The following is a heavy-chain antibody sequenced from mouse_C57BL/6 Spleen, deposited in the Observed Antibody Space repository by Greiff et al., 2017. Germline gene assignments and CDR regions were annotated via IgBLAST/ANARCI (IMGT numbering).Heavy chain of an antibody. CDR3: ARWGELHGGY. D-gene: IGHD1-1*01. J-gene: IGHJ2*01. V-gene: IGHV1-82*01. CDR2: IYPGDGDT. Sequence: QVQLKQSGPELVKPGASVKISCKASGYAFSSSWMNWVKQRPGKGLEWIGRIYPGDGDTNYNGKFKGKATLTADKSSSTASMQLSSLTSEDAAVYFCARWGELHGGYWGQGTTLTVSS. CDR1: GYAFSSSW.